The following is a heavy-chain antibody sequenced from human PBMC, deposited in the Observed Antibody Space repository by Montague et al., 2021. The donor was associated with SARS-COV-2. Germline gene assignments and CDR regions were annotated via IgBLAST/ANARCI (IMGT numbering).Heavy chain of an antibody. D-gene: IGHD3-22*01. J-gene: IGHJ2*01. CDR1: GGSINDHY. V-gene: IGHV4-4*09. CDR2: ISSNGKT. Sequence: SETLSLTCTVSGGSINDHYRSWIRQSPGKGLEWIGYISSNGKTNYNPSLKSRVTLPAGASRNEFSLKLDSVTAADTAVYFCARRGYYDSAGYHWHLDLWGRGMLVTVSS. CDR3: ARRGYYDSAGYHWHLDL.